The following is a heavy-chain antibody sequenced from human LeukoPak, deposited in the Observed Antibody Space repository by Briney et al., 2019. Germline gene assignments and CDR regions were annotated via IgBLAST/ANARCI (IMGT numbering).Heavy chain of an antibody. J-gene: IGHJ4*02. CDR2: IVPIYGTA. Sequence: AVKVSRKGSGCTFSRYAISGVGRARGRGGEGMGGIVPIYGTANYAQKFQGRVTITADESTSTAYMELSSLRSEDTAVYYCARDSSHYDPGYWGQGTLVTVSS. CDR3: ARDSSHYDPGY. V-gene: IGHV1-69*01. D-gene: IGHD3-22*01. CDR1: GCTFSRYA.